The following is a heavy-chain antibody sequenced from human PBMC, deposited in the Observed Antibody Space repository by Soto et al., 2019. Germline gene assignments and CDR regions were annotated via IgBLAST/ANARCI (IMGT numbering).Heavy chain of an antibody. J-gene: IGHJ4*02. D-gene: IGHD3-22*01. CDR1: GFTFSSYG. Sequence: GGSLRLSCAASGFTFSSYGMHWVRQAPGKGLEWVAVIWYDGSNKYYADSVKGRFTISRDNSKNTLYLQMNSLRAEDTAVYYCARDLTDYYDSSGDYDYWGQGTLVTVS. V-gene: IGHV3-33*01. CDR2: IWYDGSNK. CDR3: ARDLTDYYDSSGDYDY.